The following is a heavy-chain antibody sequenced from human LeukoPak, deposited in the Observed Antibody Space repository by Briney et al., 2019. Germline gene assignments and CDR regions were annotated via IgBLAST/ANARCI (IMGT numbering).Heavy chain of an antibody. CDR1: GYTFTGYY. CDR2: INPISGGT. Sequence: ASVKVSCKASGYTFTGYYMHWVRQAPGQGLEWMGWINPISGGTNYAQKFQGRVTMTRDTSISTAYMELSRLRSDDTAVYYCARDPATVGTASDWYFDLWGRGTLVTVSS. D-gene: IGHD4-23*01. CDR3: ARDPATVGTASDWYFDL. J-gene: IGHJ2*01. V-gene: IGHV1-2*02.